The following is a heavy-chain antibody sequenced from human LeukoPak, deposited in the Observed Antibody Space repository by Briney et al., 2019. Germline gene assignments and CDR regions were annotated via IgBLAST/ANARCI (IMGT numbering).Heavy chain of an antibody. Sequence: SGPTLVKPTQTLTLTCTFSGFSLSTSGVGVGWIRQRPGKALEWHALIYWDDDKRYSPSLKSRLTITKDTSKNQMVLTMTNMDPVDTATYYCAHGDCSGGSCYFAFDIWGQGTMVTVSS. CDR2: IYWDDDK. V-gene: IGHV2-5*02. J-gene: IGHJ3*02. CDR1: GFSLSTSGVG. D-gene: IGHD2-15*01. CDR3: AHGDCSGGSCYFAFDI.